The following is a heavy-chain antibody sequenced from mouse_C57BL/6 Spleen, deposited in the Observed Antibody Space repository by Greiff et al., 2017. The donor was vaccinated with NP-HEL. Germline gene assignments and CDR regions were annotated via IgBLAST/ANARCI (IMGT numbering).Heavy chain of an antibody. CDR1: GFTFSSYA. CDR3: ARGHYGSSYDY. D-gene: IGHD1-1*01. V-gene: IGHV5-4*01. Sequence: VQLQQSGGGLVKPGGSLKLSCAASGFTFSSYAMSWVRQTPEKRLEWVATISDGGSYTYYPDNVKGRFTISRDNAKNNLYLQMSHLKSEDTAMYYCARGHYGSSYDYWGQGTTLTVSS. CDR2: ISDGGSYT. J-gene: IGHJ2*01.